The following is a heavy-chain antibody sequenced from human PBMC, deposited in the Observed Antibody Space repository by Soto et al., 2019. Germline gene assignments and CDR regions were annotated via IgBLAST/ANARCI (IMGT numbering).Heavy chain of an antibody. D-gene: IGHD6-13*01. CDR3: AKDPGSGSSWYIPYYYGMDV. CDR1: GFIFSSYG. J-gene: IGHJ6*02. CDR2: ISYDGSNK. V-gene: IGHV3-30*18. Sequence: GGSLRLSCAASGFIFSSYGMHWVRQAPGKGLEWVAVISYDGSNKYYADSVKGRFTISRDNSKNTLYLQMNSLRAEDTAVYYCAKDPGSGSSWYIPYYYGMDVWGQGTTVTVSS.